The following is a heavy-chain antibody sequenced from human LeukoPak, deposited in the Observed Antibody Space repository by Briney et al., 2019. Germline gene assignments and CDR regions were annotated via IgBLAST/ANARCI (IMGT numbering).Heavy chain of an antibody. D-gene: IGHD6-19*01. J-gene: IGHJ4*02. Sequence: GGSLRLSCAASGFTFSGYAMGWVRQAPGKGLEWVSSISASGGSTYYADSVKGRFTISRDNSKNTLHLQMNSLRAEDTAVYYCPRGSSGPDYWGQGTLVTVSS. CDR1: GFTFSGYA. CDR3: PRGSSGPDY. CDR2: ISASGGST. V-gene: IGHV3-23*01.